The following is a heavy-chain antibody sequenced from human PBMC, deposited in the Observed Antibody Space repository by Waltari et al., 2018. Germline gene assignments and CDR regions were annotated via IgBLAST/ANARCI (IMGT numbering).Heavy chain of an antibody. J-gene: IGHJ5*02. CDR2: VSGSGRNT. Sequence: GFTFNNFAMNWVRQAPGEGLEWVSAVSGSGRNTYYADSVRGRFTISRDNSKNTLYLQMTSLRAEDTAVYYCAGSLGWFDPWGQGTLVTVSS. V-gene: IGHV3-23*01. CDR3: AGSLGWFDP. CDR1: GFTFNNFA.